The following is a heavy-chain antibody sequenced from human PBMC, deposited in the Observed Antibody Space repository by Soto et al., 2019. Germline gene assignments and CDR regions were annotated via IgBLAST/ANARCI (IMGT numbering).Heavy chain of an antibody. D-gene: IGHD2-15*01. V-gene: IGHV1-3*01. CDR3: ARDGPYCSGGSCYSGAWFDP. J-gene: IGHJ5*02. Sequence: GASVKVSCKASGYTFTSYAMHWVRQAPGQRLEWMGWINAGNGNTKYSQKFQGRVTVTRDTAASTAYMELSSLRSEDTAVYYCARDGPYCSGGSCYSGAWFDPWGQGTLVTVSS. CDR2: INAGNGNT. CDR1: GYTFTSYA.